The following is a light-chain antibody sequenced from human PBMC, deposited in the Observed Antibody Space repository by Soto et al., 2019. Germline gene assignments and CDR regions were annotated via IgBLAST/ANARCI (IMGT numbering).Light chain of an antibody. V-gene: IGLV1-40*01. Sequence: QSVLTQPPSVSGAPGQRVTISCTGSSSNIGAGYDVHWYQQLPGTAPKLLIYGNSNRPYGVPDRFSGSKSGTSASLAITGLQAEDEADYYCQSYDSSLSALFGGGTKLTVL. CDR2: GNS. CDR3: QSYDSSLSAL. CDR1: SSNIGAGYD. J-gene: IGLJ3*02.